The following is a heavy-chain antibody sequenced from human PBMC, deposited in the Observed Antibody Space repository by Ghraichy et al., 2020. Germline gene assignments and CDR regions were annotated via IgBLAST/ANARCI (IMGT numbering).Heavy chain of an antibody. V-gene: IGHV3-30*18. CDR1: GFTVTSHG. J-gene: IGHJ3*02. D-gene: IGHD3-22*01. Sequence: GGSLRLSCAASGFTVTSHGFYWVRQAPGKGLEWVASTSYDGSNIYYADSVKGRFTISRDYSKNTLHLQMNSLRAEDTALYYCAKGYYDSSAYYATDFFDIRGQGNMFIV. CDR3: AKGYYDSSAYYATDFFDI. CDR2: TSYDGSNI.